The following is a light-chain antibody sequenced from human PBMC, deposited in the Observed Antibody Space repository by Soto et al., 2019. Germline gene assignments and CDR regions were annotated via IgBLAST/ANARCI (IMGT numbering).Light chain of an antibody. Sequence: ESVLTQYPATLSLSPRERGTLCCRASQSVSSYLAWYQQKPGQAPRLLIYDASNRATGIPARFSGSGSGTEFTLTISSLESEDFAVYYCQQYNNWPPITFAQGTRLEIK. CDR3: QQYNNWPPIT. J-gene: IGKJ5*01. V-gene: IGKV3-11*01. CDR1: QSVSSY. CDR2: DAS.